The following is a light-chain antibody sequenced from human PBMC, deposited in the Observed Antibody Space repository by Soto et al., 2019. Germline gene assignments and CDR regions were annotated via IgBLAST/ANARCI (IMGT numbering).Light chain of an antibody. CDR3: QHRNDWPFT. J-gene: IGKJ4*01. V-gene: IGKV3-11*01. CDR1: QSVDSY. Sequence: EVVLTQSPATLSLSPGERATLSCRASQSVDSYLAWYQQKPGQPPRLLISDVSNRATGIPARFSGRGYGTDFTLTISSLEPEDFAVYYCQHRNDWPFTFGGGTKVEIK. CDR2: DVS.